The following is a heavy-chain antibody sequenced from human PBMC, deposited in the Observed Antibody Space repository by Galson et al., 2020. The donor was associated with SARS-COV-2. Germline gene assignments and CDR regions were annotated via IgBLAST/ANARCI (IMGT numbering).Heavy chain of an antibody. V-gene: IGHV4-59*01. CDR1: DGPMSSYY. D-gene: IGHD4-17*01. Sequence: SQTLSLTCSVSDGPMSSYYWSWIRQPPGKGLEWIGYISYSGSANHNPSLRSRVTISVDLSKNQFSLKVTSVTAADTAVYYCARDPAPLYGDNYYYGMDVWGRGTTVTVSS. J-gene: IGHJ6*02. CDR2: ISYSGSA. CDR3: ARDPAPLYGDNYYYGMDV.